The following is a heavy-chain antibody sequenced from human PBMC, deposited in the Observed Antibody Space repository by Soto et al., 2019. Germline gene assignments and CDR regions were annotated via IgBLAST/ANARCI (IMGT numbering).Heavy chain of an antibody. J-gene: IGHJ6*02. CDR3: VHSRCGGDCLQSYSSHYYYGMDI. D-gene: IGHD2-21*02. CDR2: LYWNDDK. CDR1: GFSLTTPGAS. Sequence: SGPTLVNPTQTLTLTCTFSGFSLTTPGASVGWIRQPPGTALEWLALLYWNDDKRYTPSLKNRLTITKDTPKNQVVLTMTNMDPVDTATYYCVHSRCGGDCLQSYSSHYYYGMDIWGQGTTVTVSS. V-gene: IGHV2-5*01.